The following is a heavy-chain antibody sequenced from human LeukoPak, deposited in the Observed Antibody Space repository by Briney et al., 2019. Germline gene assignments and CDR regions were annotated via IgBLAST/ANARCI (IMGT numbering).Heavy chain of an antibody. CDR1: GGSFSTEY. Sequence: SETLPLTCTVSGGSFSTEYWSWIRQTPGEGLEWVGYISNGGNTNYNPSLKSRVTISIDTSKNQFSLNLNSVTAADTAIYYCAAVSTRGSPGYHYFFDSWGQGTLVTVSS. V-gene: IGHV4-59*01. CDR2: ISNGGNT. D-gene: IGHD2/OR15-2a*01. CDR3: AAVSTRGSPGYHYFFDS. J-gene: IGHJ4*02.